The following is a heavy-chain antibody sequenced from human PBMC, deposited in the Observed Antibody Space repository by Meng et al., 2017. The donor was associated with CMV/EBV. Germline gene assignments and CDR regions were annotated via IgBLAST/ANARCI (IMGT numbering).Heavy chain of an antibody. CDR1: GGSISSSSYY. CDR2: IYYSGST. Sequence: SETLSLTCTVSGGSISSSSYYWDWIRQPPGKGLEWIGSIYYSGSTYYNPSLKSRVTISVDTSKNQFSLKLSSVTAADTAVYYCARPSGSGTMDYWGQGTLVTVSS. V-gene: IGHV4-39*01. D-gene: IGHD1-26*01. CDR3: ARPSGSGTMDY. J-gene: IGHJ4*02.